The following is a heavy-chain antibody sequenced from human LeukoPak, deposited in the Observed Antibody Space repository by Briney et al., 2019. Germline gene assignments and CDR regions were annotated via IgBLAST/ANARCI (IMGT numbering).Heavy chain of an antibody. J-gene: IGHJ4*02. D-gene: IGHD3-10*01. CDR3: ARAGLWFGEIRYYFDY. CDR1: GGSHSSYY. Sequence: SETLSLTCTVSGGSHSSYYWRWIRQPPGKGLEWIRYIYYSGSTNYNPSLKSRVTISVDTSKNQFSLKLSSVTAADTAVYYCARAGLWFGEIRYYFDYWGQGTLVTVSS. V-gene: IGHV4-59*01. CDR2: IYYSGST.